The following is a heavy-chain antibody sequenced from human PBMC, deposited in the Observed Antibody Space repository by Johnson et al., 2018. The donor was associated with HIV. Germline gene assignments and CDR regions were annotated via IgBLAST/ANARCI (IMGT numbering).Heavy chain of an antibody. Sequence: QLVESGGGLVQPGGSLRLSCAASGFIVSNNDMSWVRQAQGKGLEWVAVIYSGGKKYYADSVKGRCTISRDNSNKKLYLQMNSLRAEDTALYYCATLFRGYSYGGDAFDIWGQGTMVTVSS. V-gene: IGHV3-53*01. D-gene: IGHD5-18*01. CDR3: ATLFRGYSYGGDAFDI. J-gene: IGHJ3*02. CDR1: GFIVSNND. CDR2: IYSGGKK.